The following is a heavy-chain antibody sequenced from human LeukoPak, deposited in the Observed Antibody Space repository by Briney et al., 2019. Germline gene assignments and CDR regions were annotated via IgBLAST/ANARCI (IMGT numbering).Heavy chain of an antibody. Sequence: GRSLRLSCAASGFTLSNYAMSWVRQAPGKGLEWVSTISGTGGSTYYADSVKGQFTISRDNSKNTLCLQMNSLRAEDTAVFYCAKGCGASSCFRFEFWGQGILVTVSS. CDR3: AKGCGASSCFRFEF. J-gene: IGHJ4*02. D-gene: IGHD2-21*01. V-gene: IGHV3-23*01. CDR1: GFTLSNYA. CDR2: ISGTGGST.